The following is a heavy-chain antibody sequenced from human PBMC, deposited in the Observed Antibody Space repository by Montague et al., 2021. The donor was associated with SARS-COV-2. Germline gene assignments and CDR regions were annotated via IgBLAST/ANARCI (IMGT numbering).Heavy chain of an antibody. Sequence: SETLSLTCTVSGGSISSDSFYWGWLRQPPGKGLEWIGLIYHSGGTYNGPSLKRRFSISVDTSKNQFSLKVTSVTAADSAVYYCARRPGTFGAAFDIWGLGTMVTVSS. V-gene: IGHV4-39*01. J-gene: IGHJ3*02. CDR3: ARRPGTFGAAFDI. CDR2: IYHSGGT. CDR1: GGSISSDSFY. D-gene: IGHD3-10*01.